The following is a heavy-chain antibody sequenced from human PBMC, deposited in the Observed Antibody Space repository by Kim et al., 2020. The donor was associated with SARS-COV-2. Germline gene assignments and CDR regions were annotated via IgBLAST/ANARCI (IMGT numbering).Heavy chain of an antibody. D-gene: IGHD6-13*01. CDR1: GGSINSSDYY. Sequence: SETLSLTCTVSGGSINSSDYYWDWIRQSPGKGLEWIGSVYYTGSTYYSPSLKSRVTISIDTSKNQFSLKLNSVTAADTAVYYCARDRAFYSSSWPIDFWGQGTLVTVSS. J-gene: IGHJ4*02. V-gene: IGHV4-39*07. CDR3: ARDRAFYSSSWPIDF. CDR2: VYYTGST.